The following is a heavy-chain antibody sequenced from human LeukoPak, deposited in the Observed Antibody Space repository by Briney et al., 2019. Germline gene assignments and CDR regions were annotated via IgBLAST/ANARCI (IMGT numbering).Heavy chain of an antibody. CDR2: IYPVDSDT. D-gene: IGHD6-13*01. V-gene: IGHV5-51*01. CDR3: ARHQGSSWARGLSYYYMDV. CDR1: GYSFTSYW. J-gene: IGHJ6*03. Sequence: GESLEISCKGSGYSFTSYWIGWVRQMPGKGLEWMGIIYPVDSDTRYSPSFQGQVTISADKSISTAYLQWSSLKASDTAMYYCARHQGSSWARGLSYYYMDVWGKGTTVTVSS.